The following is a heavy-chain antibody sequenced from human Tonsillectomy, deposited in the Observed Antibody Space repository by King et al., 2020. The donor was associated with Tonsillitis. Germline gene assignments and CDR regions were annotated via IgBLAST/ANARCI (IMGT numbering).Heavy chain of an antibody. V-gene: IGHV3-11*01. CDR2: ISSGGSSM. J-gene: IGHJ6*02. CDR1: GFTFSDYY. CDR3: ARSITVIRGVDYYYYAMDV. Sequence: VQLVESGGGLVKPGGSLRLSCAASGFTFSDYYMSWIRQAPGKGLEWVSYISSGGSSMYYADSVKGRFTISRDNTKNSLYLQMNSLRAEDTAVYYCARSITVIRGVDYYYYAMDVWGQGTTVTVSS. D-gene: IGHD3-10*01.